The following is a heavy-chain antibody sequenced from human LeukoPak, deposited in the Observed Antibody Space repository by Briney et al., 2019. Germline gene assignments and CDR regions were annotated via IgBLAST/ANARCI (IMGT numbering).Heavy chain of an antibody. Sequence: GGSLRLSCAASGFTFHDYAVHWVRQVPGKGLEWVSGITWNSGSVLYADSVRGRFTISRDNAKNSPYLQMNSLRPEDMAFYYCAKGLGVASLIVDALDMWGQGTMVTV. CDR3: AKGLGVASLIVDALDM. CDR1: GFTFHDYA. CDR2: ITWNSGSV. D-gene: IGHD3/OR15-3a*01. V-gene: IGHV3-9*03. J-gene: IGHJ3*02.